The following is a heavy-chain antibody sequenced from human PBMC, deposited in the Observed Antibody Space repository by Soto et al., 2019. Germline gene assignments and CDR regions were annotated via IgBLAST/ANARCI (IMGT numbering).Heavy chain of an antibody. CDR3: ERPGESETTVTTYYYYYGMDV. CDR1: GGTFSSYA. D-gene: IGHD4-4*01. CDR2: IIPIFGTA. Sequence: QVQLVQSGAEVKKPGSSVKVSCKASGGTFSSYAISWVRQAPGQGLEWMGGIIPIFGTANYAQKFQGRVTITADESTSTAYMELSSLRSEDTAVYYWERPGESETTVTTYYYYYGMDVWGQGTTVTVSS. V-gene: IGHV1-69*01. J-gene: IGHJ6*02.